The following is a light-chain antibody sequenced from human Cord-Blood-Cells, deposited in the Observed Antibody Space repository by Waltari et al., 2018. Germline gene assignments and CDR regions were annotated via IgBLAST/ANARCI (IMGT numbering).Light chain of an antibody. CDR2: EVS. CDR3: CSYAGSSTFAV. Sequence: PGQSITISCTGTSSDVGSYNLVSWYQQHPGKAPKLMIYEVSKRPSGVSNRFSGSKSGNTASLTISGLQAEDEADYYCCSYAGSSTFAVFGGGTQLTVL. V-gene: IGLV2-23*02. J-gene: IGLJ7*01. CDR1: SSDVGSYNL.